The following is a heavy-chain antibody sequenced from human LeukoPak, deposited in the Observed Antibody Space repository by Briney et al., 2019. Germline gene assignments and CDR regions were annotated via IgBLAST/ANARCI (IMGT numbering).Heavy chain of an antibody. CDR1: GGSISSNNW. V-gene: IGHV4-4*03. CDR3: ARDVGTALVTGDY. CDR2: IYHSGSA. D-gene: IGHD5-18*01. J-gene: IGHJ4*02. Sequence: PGTLSLTCGVSGGSISSNNWWSWVRQPPGQGLEWIGEIYHSGSANYNPSLKSRVTISVDKSKNQLSLKLISVTAADTAVYYCARDVGTALVTGDYWGQGTLVTVSS.